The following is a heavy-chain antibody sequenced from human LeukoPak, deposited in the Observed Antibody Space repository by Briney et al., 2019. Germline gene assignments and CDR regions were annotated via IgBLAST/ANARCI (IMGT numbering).Heavy chain of an antibody. CDR1: GFTFSSYS. CDR3: ARTYYYDSSDI. CDR2: IKQDGSEK. J-gene: IGHJ3*02. V-gene: IGHV3-7*01. Sequence: PGGSLRLSCAASGFTFSSYSMNWVRQAPGKGLEWVANIKQDGSEKYYVDSVKGRFTISRDNAKNSLYLQMNSLRAEDTAVYYCARTYYYDSSDIWGQGTMVTVSS. D-gene: IGHD3-22*01.